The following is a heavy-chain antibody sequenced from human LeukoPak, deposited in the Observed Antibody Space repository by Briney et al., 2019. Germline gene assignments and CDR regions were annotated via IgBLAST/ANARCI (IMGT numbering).Heavy chain of an antibody. Sequence: GGSLRLSCAASGVTLSSYAMSWARQAPGKGLEWVSGISSSGSGGNTYYADSVKGRFTISRDSSKNTLFLHMNTLRAEDTAIYCCAKERTVGASYWYFDLWGRGALVTVSS. V-gene: IGHV3-23*01. CDR1: GVTLSSYA. CDR3: AKERTVGASYWYFDL. CDR2: ISSSGSGGNT. J-gene: IGHJ2*01. D-gene: IGHD1-26*01.